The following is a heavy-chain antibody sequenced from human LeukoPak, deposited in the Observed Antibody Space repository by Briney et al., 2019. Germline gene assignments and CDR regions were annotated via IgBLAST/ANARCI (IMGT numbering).Heavy chain of an antibody. V-gene: IGHV3-48*01. CDR2: ISSDSSLI. D-gene: IGHD3-22*01. CDR1: GFTFNTYS. J-gene: IGHJ4*02. CDR3: ARDFRYYDSSGYTH. Sequence: GGSLRLSCAASGFTFNTYSMHWVRQAPGKGLEWISYISSDSSLIFYADSVQGRFTISRDNAKNSLYLQMKSLGAEDAAVYYCARDFRYYDSSGYTHWGQGTLVSVSS.